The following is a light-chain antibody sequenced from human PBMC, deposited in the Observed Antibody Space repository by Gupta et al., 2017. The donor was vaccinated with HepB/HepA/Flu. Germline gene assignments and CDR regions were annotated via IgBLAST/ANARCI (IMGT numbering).Light chain of an antibody. J-gene: IGKJ2*02. CDR2: AAS. CDR1: QGIGSY. V-gene: IGKV1-9*01. CDR3: QHLNTYPRI. Sequence: DIQLTQSPSFLSASVGDRVTITCRASQGIGSYLAWYQQKPGKAPKLLIYAASTLQSGVPSRFSGSGSGTEFTLAISTLQPEDFATYYCQHLNTYPRIFGQGTKLEIK.